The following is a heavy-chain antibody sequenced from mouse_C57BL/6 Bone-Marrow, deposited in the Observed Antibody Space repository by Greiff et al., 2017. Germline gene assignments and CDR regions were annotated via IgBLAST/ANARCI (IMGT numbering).Heavy chain of an antibody. CDR3: AYDYDGVWFAY. CDR1: GYTFTSYR. D-gene: IGHD2-4*01. V-gene: IGHV1-64*01. CDR2: IHPNSGST. J-gene: IGHJ3*01. Sequence: QVQLQQPGAELVKPGASVKLSCKASGYTFTSYRMHWVKQRPGQGLEWIGMIHPNSGSTNYNEKFKSKATLTVDKSSSTAYMQLSSLTSEDSAVYYCAYDYDGVWFAYWGQGTLVTVSA.